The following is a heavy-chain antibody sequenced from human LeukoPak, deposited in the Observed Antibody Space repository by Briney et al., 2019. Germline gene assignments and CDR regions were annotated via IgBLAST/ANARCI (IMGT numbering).Heavy chain of an antibody. J-gene: IGHJ4*02. CDR3: ARVKVAGSSIFDY. CDR1: GFTFSSNR. V-gene: IGHV3-21*01. D-gene: IGHD6-19*01. Sequence: GGSLRLSCAASGFTFSSNRMNWVRQAQGRGLEWVSSISSSSSYIYYADSVKGRFTISRDNAKNSLYLQMNSLRAEDTAVYYCARVKVAGSSIFDYWGQGTLVTVSS. CDR2: ISSSSSYI.